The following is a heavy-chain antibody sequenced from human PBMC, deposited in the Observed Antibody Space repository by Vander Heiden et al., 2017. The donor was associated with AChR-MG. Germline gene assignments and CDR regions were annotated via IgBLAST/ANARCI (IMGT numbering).Heavy chain of an antibody. CDR1: GFTFSSYA. J-gene: IGHJ4*02. CDR2: ISGSGGST. D-gene: IGHD1-26*01. CDR3: AKDASDRYSGSPGPFDY. V-gene: IGHV3-23*01. Sequence: EVQLLESGGGLVQPGGSLRLSCAASGFTFSSYAMGWVRQAPGKGLEWGSAISGSGGSTYYADSVKGRFTISRDNSKNTLYLQMNSLRAEDTAVYYCAKDASDRYSGSPGPFDYWGQGTLVTVSS.